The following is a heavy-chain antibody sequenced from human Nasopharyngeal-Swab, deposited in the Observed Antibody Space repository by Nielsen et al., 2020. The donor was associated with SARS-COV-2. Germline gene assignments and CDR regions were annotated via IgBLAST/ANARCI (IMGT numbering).Heavy chain of an antibody. J-gene: IGHJ4*02. V-gene: IGHV3-23*01. D-gene: IGHD3-10*01. CDR2: ISAGGVST. CDR1: GFTFRSYA. Sequence: GSQRLSREASGFTFRSYAMTGVRQAPGKGREWVSAISAGGVSTYYADSVKGRFTISRDNSKNTLYLEMDSLRAEDTAVYYCAKQGPETTRGVNNYLDYWGQGTLVTVSS. CDR3: AKQGPETTRGVNNYLDY.